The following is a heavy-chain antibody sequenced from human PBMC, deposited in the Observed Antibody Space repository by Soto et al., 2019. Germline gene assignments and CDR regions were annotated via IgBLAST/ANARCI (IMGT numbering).Heavy chain of an antibody. J-gene: IGHJ5*02. Sequence: GGSLRLSCAASGFTFSNYAMGWVRQAPGEGLEWVSSIGGSGSYTYYADSVKGRFTISRDNFKSTLYLQMNSLRAEDTAVYYYAQYILAPYSSGWEIRFDPWGQGPLVTVSS. CDR2: IGGSGSYT. D-gene: IGHD6-19*01. CDR1: GFTFSNYA. V-gene: IGHV3-23*01. CDR3: AQYILAPYSSGWEIRFDP.